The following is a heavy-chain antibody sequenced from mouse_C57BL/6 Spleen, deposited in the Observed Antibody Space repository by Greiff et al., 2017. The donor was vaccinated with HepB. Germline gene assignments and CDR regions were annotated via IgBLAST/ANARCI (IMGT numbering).Heavy chain of an antibody. CDR1: GYTFTSYW. Sequence: QVQLQQPGAELVRPGPSVKLSCKASGYTFTSYWMHWVKQRPGQGLEWIGVIDPSDSYTNYNQKFKGKATLTVDTSSSTAYMQLSSLTSEDSAVYYCARQRGDYAMDYWGQGTSVTVSS. J-gene: IGHJ4*01. CDR3: ARQRGDYAMDY. V-gene: IGHV1-59*01. CDR2: IDPSDSYT.